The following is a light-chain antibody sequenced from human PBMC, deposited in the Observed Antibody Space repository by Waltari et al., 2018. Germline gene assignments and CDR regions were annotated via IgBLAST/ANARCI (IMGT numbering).Light chain of an antibody. CDR2: DVS. CDR3: SSYTSIKTLA. Sequence: SALTQPASMSASPGQSITISCTGTSSHLCGYNSVSCYQQYPGKAPKLMIFDVSNRPSGVSNRFSGSKSGNTASLTISGLQPEDEADYYCSSYTSIKTLAFGGGTKLTVL. J-gene: IGLJ2*01. CDR1: SSHLCGYNS. V-gene: IGLV2-14*01.